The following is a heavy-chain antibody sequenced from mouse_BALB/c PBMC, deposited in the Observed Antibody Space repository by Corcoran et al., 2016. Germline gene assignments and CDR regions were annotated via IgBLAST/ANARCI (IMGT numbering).Heavy chain of an antibody. J-gene: IGHJ4*01. Sequence: EVQLQQSGPELVKPGASVKMSCKASGYTFTSYVMHWVQQKPGQGLEWIGYINPYNDGTKYNEKFKGKATLTSDKSSSTAYMELSSLTSEDSAVYYCARYADGYVYYEALDYWGQGTSVTVSS. CDR3: ARYADGYVYYEALDY. D-gene: IGHD2-3*01. CDR1: GYTFTSYV. V-gene: IGHV1S136*01. CDR2: INPYNDGT.